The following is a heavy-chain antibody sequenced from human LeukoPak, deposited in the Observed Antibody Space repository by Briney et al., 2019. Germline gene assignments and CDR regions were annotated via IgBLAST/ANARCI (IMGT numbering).Heavy chain of an antibody. J-gene: IGHJ5*02. CDR2: IYYSGST. V-gene: IGHV4-39*07. CDR3: ARKLTILFGVPLRWFDP. Sequence: SETLSLTCTVSGGSISSSSYYWGWIRQPPGKGLEWIGSIYYSGSTYYNPSLKSRVTISVDTSKNQFSLKLSSVTAADTAVYYCARKLTILFGVPLRWFDPWGQGTLVTVSS. CDR1: GGSISSSSYY. D-gene: IGHD3-3*01.